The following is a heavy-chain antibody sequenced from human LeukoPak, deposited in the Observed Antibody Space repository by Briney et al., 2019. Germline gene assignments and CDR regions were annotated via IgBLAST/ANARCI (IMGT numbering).Heavy chain of an antibody. CDR2: INPNSGGT. D-gene: IGHD3-10*01. Sequence: GSSVKVSCKASGGTFSIYAISWVRQAPGQGLEWMGWINPNSGGTNYAQKFQGRVTMTRDTSISTAYMELSRLRSDDTAVYYCARGYGVVRGLLDYWGQGTLVTVSS. CDR1: GGTFSIYA. V-gene: IGHV1-2*02. J-gene: IGHJ4*02. CDR3: ARGYGVVRGLLDY.